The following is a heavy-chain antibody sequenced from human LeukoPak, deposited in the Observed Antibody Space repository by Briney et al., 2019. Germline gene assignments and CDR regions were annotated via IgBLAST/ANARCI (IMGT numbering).Heavy chain of an antibody. J-gene: IGHJ4*02. Sequence: GGSLRLSCAASGFTFDDYAMHWVRQAPGKGLEWVSGISWNSGSIGYADSVKGRFTISRDNAKNSLYLQMNSLRAEDTALYYCAKDIGSSTDSYYFDYWGQGTLVTVSS. CDR3: AKDIGSSTDSYYFDY. D-gene: IGHD6-13*01. CDR2: ISWNSGSI. V-gene: IGHV3-9*01. CDR1: GFTFDDYA.